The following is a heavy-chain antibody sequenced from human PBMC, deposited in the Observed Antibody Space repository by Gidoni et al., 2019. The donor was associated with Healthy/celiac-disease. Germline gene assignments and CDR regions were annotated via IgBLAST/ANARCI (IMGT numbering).Heavy chain of an antibody. CDR2: INAGNGNT. V-gene: IGHV1-3*01. CDR3: ARRVVGVIVGSRKAKNDAFDI. J-gene: IGHJ3*02. D-gene: IGHD2-21*01. CDR1: GYTCTCYA. Sequence: QVKLVQSGAEVKKPGASVKVSCKASGYTCTCYAMHWARQAPGQRLEWMGWINAGNGNTKYSQKFQGRVTITRDTSASTAYMELSSLRSEDTAVYYCARRVVGVIVGSRKAKNDAFDIWGQGTMVTVSS.